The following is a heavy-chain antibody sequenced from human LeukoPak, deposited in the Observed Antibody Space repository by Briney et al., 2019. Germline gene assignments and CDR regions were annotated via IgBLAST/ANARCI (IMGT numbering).Heavy chain of an antibody. J-gene: IGHJ4*02. V-gene: IGHV1-2*02. CDR1: GYTFTGYY. D-gene: IGHD5-12*01. CDR3: ARVGSGYDLGYYFDY. CDR2: INPNSGGT. Sequence: GGSVKVSCKASGYTFTGYYMHWVRQAPGQGLEWMGWINPNSGGTNYAQKFQGRVTMTRDTSISTAYMELSRLRSDDTAVYYCARVGSGYDLGYYFDYWGQGTLVTVSS.